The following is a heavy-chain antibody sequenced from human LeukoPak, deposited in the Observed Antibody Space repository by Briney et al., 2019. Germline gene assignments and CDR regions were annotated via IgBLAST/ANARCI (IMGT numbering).Heavy chain of an antibody. D-gene: IGHD3-22*01. CDR3: ARDVAITMIAL. CDR1: GFTFSSYS. J-gene: IGHJ4*02. Sequence: GGSLRLSCAASGFTFSSYSMNWVPQAPGQGLEWGSSISSSSSYIYYTDSVKGRFTISRDNAKNSLYLQMNSLRAEDTAVYYCARDVAITMIALWGQGTLVTVSS. V-gene: IGHV3-21*01. CDR2: ISSSSSYI.